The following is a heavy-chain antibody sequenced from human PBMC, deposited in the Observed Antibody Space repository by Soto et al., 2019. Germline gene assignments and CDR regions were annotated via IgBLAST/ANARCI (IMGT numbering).Heavy chain of an antibody. Sequence: GGSLRLSCAASGFTFSSYAMSWVRQAPGKGLEWVSAISGSGGSTYYADSVKGRFTISRDNAKNTPYLQMNSLRAEDTAVYYCAKDISSQGVGWFDPWGQGTLVTVPQ. CDR2: ISGSGGST. CDR1: GFTFSSYA. D-gene: IGHD3-10*01. CDR3: AKDISSQGVGWFDP. J-gene: IGHJ5*02. V-gene: IGHV3-23*01.